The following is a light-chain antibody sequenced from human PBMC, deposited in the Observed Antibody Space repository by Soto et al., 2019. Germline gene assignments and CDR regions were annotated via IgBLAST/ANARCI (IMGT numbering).Light chain of an antibody. J-gene: IGLJ2*01. CDR1: ISDIGGYNF. V-gene: IGLV2-14*01. CDR2: DVN. CDR3: ASYTRTTTLV. Sequence: QSVLTQPASVSVSPGQSITISCTGTISDIGGYNFISWYQHHPGKAPKLVIYDVNNRPSGISYRFSGSKSGNTASLTISGLQAEDEADYYCASYTRTTTLVFGGGTKVTVL.